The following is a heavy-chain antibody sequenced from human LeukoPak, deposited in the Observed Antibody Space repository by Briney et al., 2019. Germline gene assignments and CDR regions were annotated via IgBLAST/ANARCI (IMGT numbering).Heavy chain of an antibody. D-gene: IGHD6-19*01. J-gene: IGHJ4*02. CDR3: TRAPPYGSGWSKGVLDY. V-gene: IGHV4-4*02. CDR2: IYHSGIT. Sequence: SETLSLTYAVSADSISSNNWWSWVRQPPGKGLEWIGEIYHSGITNYNPSLKSRVTISVDKSKNHFSLKVNSVTAADTAVYYCTRAPPYGSGWSKGVLDYWGQGTLVTVSS. CDR1: ADSISSNNW.